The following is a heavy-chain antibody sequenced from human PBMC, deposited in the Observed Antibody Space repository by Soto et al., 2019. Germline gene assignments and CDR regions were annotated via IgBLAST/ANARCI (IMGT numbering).Heavy chain of an antibody. V-gene: IGHV3-23*01. D-gene: IGHD3-10*01. Sequence: GGSLRLSCGAAGLIFSDYHMDWVRQAPGKGLEWVSVISGSGDSTYYADSVKGRFTISRDNSKNTLYLQMNSLRAEDTAVYYCAKRAYGSDFDYWGQGTLVTVPS. CDR1: GLIFSDYH. CDR2: ISGSGDST. CDR3: AKRAYGSDFDY. J-gene: IGHJ4*02.